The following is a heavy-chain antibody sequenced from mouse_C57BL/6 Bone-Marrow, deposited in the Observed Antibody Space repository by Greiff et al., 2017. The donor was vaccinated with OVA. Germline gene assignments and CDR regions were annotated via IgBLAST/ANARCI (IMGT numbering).Heavy chain of an antibody. CDR3: ARWGKSYYWHFDY. D-gene: IGHD1-1*01. CDR2: IYPGDGDT. V-gene: IGHV1-82*01. CDR1: GYAFSSSW. Sequence: QVQLQQSGPELVKPGASVKISCKASGYAFSSSWMNWVKQRPGKGLEWIGRIYPGDGDTNYNGKFKGKATLTADKSSSTAYMQLSSLTSEDSAVYVCARWGKSYYWHFDYWGQGTTLTVSS. J-gene: IGHJ2*01.